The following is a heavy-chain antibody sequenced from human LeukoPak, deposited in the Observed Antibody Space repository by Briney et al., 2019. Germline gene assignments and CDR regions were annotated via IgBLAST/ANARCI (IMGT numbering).Heavy chain of an antibody. D-gene: IGHD5-18*01. V-gene: IGHV4-39*01. Sequence: SETLSLTCTVSGGSISSSGYYWGWIRQPPGKGLEGIGSIYYSGCTYYNPSLKSRVTISVDTSKNQFSLKLSSVTAADTAVYYCARLGKIQLWPADPYFDYWGQGTLVTVSS. CDR3: ARLGKIQLWPADPYFDY. J-gene: IGHJ4*02. CDR2: IYYSGCT. CDR1: GGSISSSGYY.